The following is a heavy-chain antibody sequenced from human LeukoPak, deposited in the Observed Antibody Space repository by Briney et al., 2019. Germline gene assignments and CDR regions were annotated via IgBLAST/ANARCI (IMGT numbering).Heavy chain of an antibody. D-gene: IGHD1-14*01. CDR1: GGSITTNY. Sequence: SETQSLTCTVSGGSITTNYWSWIRQPPGKGPEWIAYMYHDGATYYNPSLESRVTISMDTFKKQLSLKLSSVTAADTAVYYCARRRTGDYFDYWGQGTLVTVSS. J-gene: IGHJ4*02. CDR3: ARRRTGDYFDY. CDR2: MYHDGAT. V-gene: IGHV4-59*12.